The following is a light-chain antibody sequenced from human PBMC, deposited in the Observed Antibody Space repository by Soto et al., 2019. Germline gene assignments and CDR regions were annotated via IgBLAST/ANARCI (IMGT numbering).Light chain of an antibody. V-gene: IGKV1-9*01. Sequence: DIQLTQSPSFLSASVGDRVTITCRASQGISSYLAWYQQKPGKAPKLLIYAASTLQSGVTSRFSGSGSGTEFTLTISSLQPEDFATYYCQQLNSYPPMYSFGQGTKLEIK. J-gene: IGKJ2*01. CDR3: QQLNSYPPMYS. CDR1: QGISSY. CDR2: AAS.